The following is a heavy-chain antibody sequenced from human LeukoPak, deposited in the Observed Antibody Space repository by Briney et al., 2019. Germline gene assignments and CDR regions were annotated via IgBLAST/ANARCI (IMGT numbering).Heavy chain of an antibody. Sequence: GGSLRLSCVASGFTVINSYMIRVRQAPGKGLAWVSIIYSGGTTYYADSVKGRFSVSRDNSKNTLYLQMNSLRAEDTAVYYCARGVTGDDYFDYWGQGTLVTVSS. J-gene: IGHJ4*02. CDR1: GFTVINSY. CDR3: ARGVTGDDYFDY. D-gene: IGHD7-27*01. V-gene: IGHV3-53*01. CDR2: IYSGGTT.